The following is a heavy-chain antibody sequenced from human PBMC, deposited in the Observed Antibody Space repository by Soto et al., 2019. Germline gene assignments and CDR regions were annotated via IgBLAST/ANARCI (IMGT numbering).Heavy chain of an antibody. CDR3: AREDESSGHAGTFRH. CDR2: MSHDGNK. D-gene: IGHD3-22*01. Sequence: QVQLVESGGDVVQPGRSLRLSCAASGFSFNSYVMHWVRQAPGKGLEWVALMSHDGNKQYVDSVRERFTISRDNSKNKLNLVMNSLRAEDTAVYYCAREDESSGHAGTFRHWGQGTLVTVSP. V-gene: IGHV3-30-3*01. CDR1: GFSFNSYV. J-gene: IGHJ1*01.